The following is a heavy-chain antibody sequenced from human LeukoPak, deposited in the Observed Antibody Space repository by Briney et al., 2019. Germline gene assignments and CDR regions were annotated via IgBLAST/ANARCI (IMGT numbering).Heavy chain of an antibody. J-gene: IGHJ4*02. V-gene: IGHV3-21*01. CDR2: ISSSSSYI. CDR3: ARLHRRQFTSFDY. CDR1: GFTFSSYS. D-gene: IGHD4-11*01. Sequence: GGSLRLSCAASGFTFSSYSMNWVRQAPGKGLEWVSSISSSSSYIYYADSVKGRFTISRDNAKNSLYLQMNSLRAEDTAVYYCARLHRRQFTSFDYWGQGTLITVSS.